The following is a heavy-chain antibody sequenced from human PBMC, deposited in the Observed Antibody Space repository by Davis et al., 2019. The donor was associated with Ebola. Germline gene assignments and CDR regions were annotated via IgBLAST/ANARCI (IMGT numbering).Heavy chain of an antibody. CDR3: VRDGGDGFSSGWYFDY. D-gene: IGHD6-19*01. Sequence: GESLKISCVVSGFTFKNYNMNWVRQAPGKGLEWVSSITGGSTYIYYADSVKGRFTISRDNSQNALYLQMNRLTNEDTAVYYCVRDGGDGFSSGWYFDYWGQGILVTVSS. J-gene: IGHJ4*02. CDR2: ITGGSTYI. CDR1: GFTFKNYN. V-gene: IGHV3-21*01.